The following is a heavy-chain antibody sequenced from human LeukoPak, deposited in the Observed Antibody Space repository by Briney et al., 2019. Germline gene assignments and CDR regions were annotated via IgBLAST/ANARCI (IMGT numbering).Heavy chain of an antibody. J-gene: IGHJ4*02. V-gene: IGHV1-2*02. D-gene: IGHD6-19*01. CDR2: INPNSGWT. Sequence: GASVKVSCKASGYTFTGYDMHWVGQAPGQGREWMGLINPNSGWTNYAQRFHGRVTMTRDRSISTAYMELSRLRSDDTGVYSCAREEPVAATGPDYWGQGTLVTVSS. CDR1: GYTFTGYD. CDR3: AREEPVAATGPDY.